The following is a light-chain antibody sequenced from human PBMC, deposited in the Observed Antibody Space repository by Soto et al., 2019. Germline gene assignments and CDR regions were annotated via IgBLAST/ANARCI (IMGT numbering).Light chain of an antibody. J-gene: IGLJ2*01. CDR3: SSYTSSDTLV. Sequence: QSVLTQPASVSGSPGQSITISCTGTSSDVGGYKYVSWYQQHPGKAPKLVIYEVSNRPSGVSNRFSGSRSGNTASLTISGLQAEDEADNYCSSYTSSDTLVFGGGTKLTVL. V-gene: IGLV2-14*01. CDR1: SSDVGGYKY. CDR2: EVS.